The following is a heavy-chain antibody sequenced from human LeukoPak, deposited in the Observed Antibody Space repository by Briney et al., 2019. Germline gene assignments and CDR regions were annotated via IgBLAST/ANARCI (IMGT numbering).Heavy chain of an antibody. Sequence: PGGSLGLSCAASGFTFSNAWMNWVRQAPGKGLEWVARIKSKTESGTTDYAAQVKGRFTISRDNSKNTLYLQMDSLKTEDTALYFCTRASCSSTTCSPPFDYWGQGTLVTVSS. CDR3: TRASCSSTTCSPPFDY. D-gene: IGHD2-2*01. J-gene: IGHJ4*02. V-gene: IGHV3-15*01. CDR2: IKSKTESGTT. CDR1: GFTFSNAW.